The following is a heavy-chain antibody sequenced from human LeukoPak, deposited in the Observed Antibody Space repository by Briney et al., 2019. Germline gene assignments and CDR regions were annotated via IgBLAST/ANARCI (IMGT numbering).Heavy chain of an antibody. D-gene: IGHD3-22*01. CDR2: ISGSGGST. Sequence: PGGSLRLSCAASGFTFSSYAMSWVRQAPGKGLEWVSAISGSGGSTYYADSVKGRFTISRDNSKNTLYLQMNSLRAEDTAVYYCASPPFSFNYYDSSGDGDYWGQGTLVTVSS. CDR3: ASPPFSFNYYDSSGDGDY. V-gene: IGHV3-23*01. J-gene: IGHJ4*02. CDR1: GFTFSSYA.